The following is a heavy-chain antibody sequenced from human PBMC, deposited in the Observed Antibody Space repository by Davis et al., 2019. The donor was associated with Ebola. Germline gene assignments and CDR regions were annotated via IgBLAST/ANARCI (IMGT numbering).Heavy chain of an antibody. V-gene: IGHV3-30*02. CDR3: ARNRKVRVYGMNV. D-gene: IGHD3-10*01. J-gene: IGHJ6*04. Sequence: GESLKISCAASGFTFISYRMYWVRQAPVPALEPVVFIRSDGSNKYYADSAKGRFTISRDNSKNTLYLQMNSLRAEDTAVYYCARNRKVRVYGMNVWDKGSAVSDSA. CDR2: IRSDGSNK. CDR1: GFTFISYR.